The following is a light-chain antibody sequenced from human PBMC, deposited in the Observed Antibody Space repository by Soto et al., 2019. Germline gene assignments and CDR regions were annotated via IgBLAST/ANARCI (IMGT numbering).Light chain of an antibody. CDR1: QSVSST. CDR2: GAS. J-gene: IGKJ4*01. V-gene: IGKV3-15*01. Sequence: ETVLTQSPGTLSLSPGERVTLSCRASQSVSSTFLAWYQQKPGQAPRLLIFGASTRAIGIPARFSGSGSGTEFTLTIRSLQSEDFAVYYCQHYNNLPLTFGGGTKVDIK. CDR3: QHYNNLPLT.